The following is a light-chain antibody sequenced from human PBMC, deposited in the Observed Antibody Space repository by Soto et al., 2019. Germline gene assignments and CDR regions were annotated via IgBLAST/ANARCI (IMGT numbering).Light chain of an antibody. J-gene: IGLJ1*01. Sequence: QSALTQPASGNGVPGQRVTISYTGSSSNIGAGYEVNWYQHLPGAAPKLLIYGNTNRPSGVPDRFSGSKSGTSASLAITGLQAEDEADYYCQTYDSSLSALYVFGTGTKVTVL. CDR2: GNT. CDR1: SSNIGAGYE. V-gene: IGLV1-40*01. CDR3: QTYDSSLSALYV.